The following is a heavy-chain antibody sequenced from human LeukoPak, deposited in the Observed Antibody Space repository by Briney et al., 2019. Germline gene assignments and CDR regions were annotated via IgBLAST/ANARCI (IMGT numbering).Heavy chain of an antibody. J-gene: IGHJ4*02. CDR3: ARDYPYYYDSSGYYSFDY. D-gene: IGHD3-22*01. Sequence: GGSLRLSCVASGFTVSTNYMSWVRQAPGKGLEWVSVLYTGGNTYYTDSVKGRFTISRDSSKNTLYLQMNSLRAEDTAVYYCARDYPYYYDSSGYYSFDYWGQGTLVTVAS. CDR1: GFTVSTNY. CDR2: LYTGGNT. V-gene: IGHV3-66*01.